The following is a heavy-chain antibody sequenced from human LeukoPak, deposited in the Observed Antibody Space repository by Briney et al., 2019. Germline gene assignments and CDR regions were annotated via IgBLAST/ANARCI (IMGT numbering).Heavy chain of an antibody. V-gene: IGHV1-69*06. CDR3: ASGSRKYYDILTGYWEQFDY. CDR2: IIPIFGTA. J-gene: IGHJ4*02. CDR1: GGTFSSYS. Sequence: SVKVSCKASGGTFSSYSINWVRQVPGQGLEWMGGIIPIFGTANYAQKFQGRVTITADKSTSTAYMELSSLRSEDTAVYYCASGSRKYYDILTGYWEQFDYWGQGTLVTVSS. D-gene: IGHD3-9*01.